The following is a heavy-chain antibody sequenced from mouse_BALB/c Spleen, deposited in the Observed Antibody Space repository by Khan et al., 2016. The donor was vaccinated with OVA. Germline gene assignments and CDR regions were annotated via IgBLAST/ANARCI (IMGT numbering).Heavy chain of an antibody. Sequence: VRLQQSGAEQAKPGASVKMSCKTSGYTFSSYWMHWVKQRPGQGLEWIGYINPTSGYTEYNEKFKDKATLSADKSSSTAYMQLTSLTSEDSAVYYCARDRIDYWGQGTTLTVSS. CDR3: ARDRIDY. CDR1: GYTFSSYW. J-gene: IGHJ2*01. CDR2: INPTSGYT. V-gene: IGHV1-7*01.